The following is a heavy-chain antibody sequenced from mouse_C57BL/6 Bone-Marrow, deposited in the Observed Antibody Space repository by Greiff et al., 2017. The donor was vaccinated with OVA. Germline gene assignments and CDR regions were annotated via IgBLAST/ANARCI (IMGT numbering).Heavy chain of an antibody. CDR2: IYPGDGDT. CDR1: GYAFSSYW. J-gene: IGHJ2*01. V-gene: IGHV1-80*01. CDR3: ARRPY. Sequence: VKLMESGAELVQPGASVKISCKASGYAFSSYWMNWVTQRPGKGLEWIGQIYPGDGDTNYNGKFKGKATLTADKSSSTAYMQLSSLTSEDSAVYFCARRPYWGQGTTLTVSS.